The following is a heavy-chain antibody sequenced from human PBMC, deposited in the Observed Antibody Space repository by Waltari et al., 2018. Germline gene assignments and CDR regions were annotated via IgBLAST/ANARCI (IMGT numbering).Heavy chain of an antibody. Sequence: EVELVESGGGLVQPGRSLKVSCAASGFTFDDYAMHWVRQAPGKGLEWVTGITWKRDIVAYADSVKGRVTISRDNAKNSLSLEMKSLRPEDTALYYCAKDILVGADRLAPAFDLWGLGTMVIVSS. CDR3: AKDILVGADRLAPAFDL. J-gene: IGHJ3*01. V-gene: IGHV3-9*01. CDR2: ITWKRDIV. CDR1: GFTFDDYA. D-gene: IGHD1-26*01.